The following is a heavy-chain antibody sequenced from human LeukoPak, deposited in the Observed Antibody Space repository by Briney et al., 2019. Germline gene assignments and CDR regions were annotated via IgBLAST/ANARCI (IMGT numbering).Heavy chain of an antibody. V-gene: IGHV1-2*02. CDR3: ARGDIQWDY. CDR1: GYTFTAYY. J-gene: IGHJ4*02. D-gene: IGHD6-19*01. CDR2: IDPNSGGT. Sequence: GASVKVSCKASGYTFTAYYIHWVRQAPGQGLEWMGWIDPNSGGTNFAQKFQGRVTMTRDTSITTAYVELSSPKSDDTAVYYCARGDIQWDYWGQGTQVTVSS.